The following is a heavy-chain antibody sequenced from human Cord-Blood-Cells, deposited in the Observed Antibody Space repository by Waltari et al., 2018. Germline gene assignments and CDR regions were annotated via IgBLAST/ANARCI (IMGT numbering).Heavy chain of an antibody. CDR1: GGSISSYY. CDR3: ARRRLGDAFDI. J-gene: IGHJ3*02. Sequence: QVQLQESGPGLVKPSETLSLTCTVSGGSISSYYWSWIRQPPGKGLEWIGYIYYLGSTNYNPSRKSRVTISVDTSKTQFSLKLSSVTAADTAVYYCARRRLGDAFDIWGQGTMVTVSS. V-gene: IGHV4-59*08. D-gene: IGHD6-6*01. CDR2: IYYLGST.